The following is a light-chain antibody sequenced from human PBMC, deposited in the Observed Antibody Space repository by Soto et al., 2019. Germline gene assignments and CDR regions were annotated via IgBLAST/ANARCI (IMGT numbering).Light chain of an antibody. Sequence: EIVMTQTPATLSVSPGERATLSCRASQTVYNGFLAWYQQKPGQAPRLLIYGASSRATGIPDRFSGSGSGTDFTLTISSLEPEDFAVYYCQQYVSSPRTFGQGTKV. CDR3: QQYVSSPRT. V-gene: IGKV3-20*01. J-gene: IGKJ1*01. CDR1: QTVYNGF. CDR2: GAS.